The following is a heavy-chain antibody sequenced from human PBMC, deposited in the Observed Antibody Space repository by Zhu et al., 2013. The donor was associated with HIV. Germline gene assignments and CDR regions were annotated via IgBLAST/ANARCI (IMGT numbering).Heavy chain of an antibody. V-gene: IGHV1-2*04. CDR3: ARAVDYDSRAFDY. Sequence: QVQLVQSGAEVKKPGASVKVSCKASGYTFTGYYMHWVRQAPGHGLEWMGWINPNTGGTNYAQKFQGWVTMTRDTSISTAYMELSRLKSDDTAFYYCARAVDYDSRAFDYWGQGTLVTVSS. D-gene: IGHD3-22*01. J-gene: IGHJ4*02. CDR2: INPNTGGT. CDR1: GYTFTGYY.